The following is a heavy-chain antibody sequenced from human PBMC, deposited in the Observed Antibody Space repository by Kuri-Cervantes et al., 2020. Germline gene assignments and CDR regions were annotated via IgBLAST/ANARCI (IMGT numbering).Heavy chain of an antibody. CDR1: GGSISSGGYY. V-gene: IGHV4-31*03. Sequence: SETLSLTCTVSGGSISSGGYYWSWIRQHPGKGLEWTGYIYYSGSTYYNPSLKSRVTISVDTSKNQFSLKLSSVTAADTAVYYCARASYGGIDYWGQGTLVTVSS. CDR3: ARASYGGIDY. D-gene: IGHD4-23*01. J-gene: IGHJ4*02. CDR2: IYYSGST.